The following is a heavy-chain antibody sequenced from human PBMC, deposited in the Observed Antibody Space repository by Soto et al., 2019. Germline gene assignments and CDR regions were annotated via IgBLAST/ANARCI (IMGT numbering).Heavy chain of an antibody. V-gene: IGHV4-31*03. CDR1: GCSISSGGYY. Sequence: TLSLTCTVSGCSISSGGYYWSWIRQHPGKGLEWIGYIYYSGSTYYNPSLKSRVTISVDTSKNQFSLKLSSVTAADTAVYYCARGLMQQLGDYGMDVWGQGTTVTVSS. D-gene: IGHD6-13*01. CDR2: IYYSGST. J-gene: IGHJ6*02. CDR3: ARGLMQQLGDYGMDV.